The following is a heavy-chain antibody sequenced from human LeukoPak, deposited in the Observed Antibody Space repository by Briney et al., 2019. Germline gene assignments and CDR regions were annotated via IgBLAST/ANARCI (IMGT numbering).Heavy chain of an antibody. V-gene: IGHV3-30*02. CDR1: GFTFSSYG. Sequence: PGGSLRLSCAASGFTFSSYGMHWVRQAPGKGLEWVAFIRYDGSNKYYADSVKGRFTISRDNAKNSLYLQMNSLRAEDTAVYYCARVGSIVVVVAAFDYWGQGTLVTVSS. D-gene: IGHD2-15*01. J-gene: IGHJ4*02. CDR2: IRYDGSNK. CDR3: ARVGSIVVVVAAFDY.